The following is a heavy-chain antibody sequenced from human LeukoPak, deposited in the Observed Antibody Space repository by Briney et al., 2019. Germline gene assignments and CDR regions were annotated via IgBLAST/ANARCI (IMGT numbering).Heavy chain of an antibody. V-gene: IGHV4-4*07. D-gene: IGHD6-13*01. CDR2: IYTSGST. Sequence: SETLSLTCTVSGGSISSYYWSWIRQPAGKGLEWIGRIYTSGSTNYNPSLKSRVTMSVDTSKNQFSLKLSSVTAADTAVYFCARDQYSSSWYEEPNFDYWGQGTLVTVSS. CDR1: GGSISSYY. CDR3: ARDQYSSSWYEEPNFDY. J-gene: IGHJ4*02.